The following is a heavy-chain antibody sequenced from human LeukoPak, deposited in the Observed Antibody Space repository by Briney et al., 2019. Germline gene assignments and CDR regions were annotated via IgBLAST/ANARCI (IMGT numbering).Heavy chain of an antibody. Sequence: GGSLRLSCAASGFTFSSYAMSWVRQAPGKGLEWVSYISSSGSTIYYADSVKGRFTISRDNAKNSLYLQMNSLRAEDTAVYYCASCYDFWSGYSRDAFDIWGQGTMVTVSS. D-gene: IGHD3-3*01. CDR2: ISSSGSTI. J-gene: IGHJ3*02. CDR3: ASCYDFWSGYSRDAFDI. CDR1: GFTFSSYA. V-gene: IGHV3-48*04.